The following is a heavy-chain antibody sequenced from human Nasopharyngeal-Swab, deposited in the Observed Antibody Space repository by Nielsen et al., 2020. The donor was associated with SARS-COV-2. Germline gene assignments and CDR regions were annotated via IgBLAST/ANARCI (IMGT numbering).Heavy chain of an antibody. J-gene: IGHJ6*03. CDR3: ARDYYSYGQYYYYYMDV. CDR1: GYTFTSYA. Sequence: ASVKVSCKASGYTFTSYAMHWVHQAPGQRLEWMGWINAGNGNTKYSQKFQGRVTITRDTSASTAYMELSSLRSEDTAVYYCARDYYSYGQYYYYYMDVWGKGTTVTVSS. V-gene: IGHV1-3*01. D-gene: IGHD5-18*01. CDR2: INAGNGNT.